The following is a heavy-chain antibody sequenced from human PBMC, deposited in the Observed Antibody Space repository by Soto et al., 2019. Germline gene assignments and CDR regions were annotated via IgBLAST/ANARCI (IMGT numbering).Heavy chain of an antibody. CDR1: GFTFSSYG. D-gene: IGHD3-22*01. CDR3: AKGDGYDSSGYYF. CDR2: ISYDGSNK. J-gene: IGHJ4*02. Sequence: GGSLRLSCAASGFTFSSYGMHWVRQAPGKGLEWVAVISYDGSNKYYADSVKGRFTISRDNSKNTLYLQMNSLRAEDTAVYYCAKGDGYDSSGYYFWGQGTLVTVSS. V-gene: IGHV3-30*18.